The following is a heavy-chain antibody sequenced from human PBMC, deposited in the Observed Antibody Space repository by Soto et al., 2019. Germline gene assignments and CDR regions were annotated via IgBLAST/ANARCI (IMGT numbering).Heavy chain of an antibody. V-gene: IGHV4-59*01. CDR3: ARDSRALSTMVHYYYGMDV. CDR1: GGSISSYY. J-gene: IGHJ6*02. Sequence: PSETLSLTCTVSGGSISSYYWSWIRQPPGKELEWIGYIYYSGSTNYNPSLKSRVTISVDTSKNQFSLKLSSVTAADTAVYYCARDSRALSTMVHYYYGMDVWGQGTTVTVSS. CDR2: IYYSGST. D-gene: IGHD3-10*01.